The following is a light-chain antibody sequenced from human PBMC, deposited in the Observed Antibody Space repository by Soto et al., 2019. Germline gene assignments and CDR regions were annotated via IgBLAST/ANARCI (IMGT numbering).Light chain of an antibody. CDR3: SSYAGSTNYVL. Sequence: QPALTQPPSASGSPGQSVTISCTGTSSDVGGYNSVSWYQQHPGKAPKLMIYEVSKRPSGVPDRFSGSKSGNTASLTVSGLQAEDEADYYCSSYAGSTNYVLFGGGTKVTVL. V-gene: IGLV2-8*01. CDR2: EVS. CDR1: SSDVGGYNS. J-gene: IGLJ2*01.